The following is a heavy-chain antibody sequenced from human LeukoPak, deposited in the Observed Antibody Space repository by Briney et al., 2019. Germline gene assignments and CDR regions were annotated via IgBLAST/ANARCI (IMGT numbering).Heavy chain of an antibody. D-gene: IGHD2-2*02. J-gene: IGHJ4*02. CDR2: INPNSGGT. Sequence: ASVKVSCKASGYTFTGYYMHWVRQAPGQGLEWMGWINPNSGGTNHAQKFQGRVTMTRDTSISTAYMELSRLRSDDTAVYYCARSGAIVVVPAAIDFDYWGQGTLVTVSS. CDR1: GYTFTGYY. V-gene: IGHV1-2*02. CDR3: ARSGAIVVVPAAIDFDY.